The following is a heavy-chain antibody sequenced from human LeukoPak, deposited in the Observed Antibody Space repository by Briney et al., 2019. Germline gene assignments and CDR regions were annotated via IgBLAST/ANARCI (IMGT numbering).Heavy chain of an antibody. CDR2: ISSSSSTI. CDR1: GFIFSNSW. J-gene: IGHJ4*02. D-gene: IGHD6-19*01. V-gene: IGHV3-48*01. CDR3: AREGRDIAVAGHTRVYFDY. Sequence: PGGSLRLSCAASGFIFSNSWMHWVRQVPGKGLEWVSYISSSSSTIYYADSVKGRFTISRDNAKNSLYLQMNSLRAEDTAVYYCAREGRDIAVAGHTRVYFDYWGQGTLVTVSS.